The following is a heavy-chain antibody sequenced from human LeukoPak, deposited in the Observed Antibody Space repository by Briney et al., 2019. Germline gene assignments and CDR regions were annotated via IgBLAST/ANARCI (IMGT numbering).Heavy chain of an antibody. CDR3: AKDLDTAYLFY. CDR1: GFTFSNSW. D-gene: IGHD5-18*01. J-gene: IGHJ4*02. CDR2: INQGGNDK. V-gene: IGHV3-7*01. Sequence: GGSLRLSCAAYGFTFSNSWMSWVRQAPGKGLEWVANINQGGNDKQYVDSMKGRFTIARDNAKNTLYLQMNSLRAEDTAVYYCAKDLDTAYLFYWGQGTLVTVSS.